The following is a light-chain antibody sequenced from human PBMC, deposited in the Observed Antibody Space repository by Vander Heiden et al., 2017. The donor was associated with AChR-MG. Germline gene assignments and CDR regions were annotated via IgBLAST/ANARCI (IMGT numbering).Light chain of an antibody. Sequence: ELVLTQSPDTLSLSPGERATLSCRASQSFSSSYLAWYQQKPGQAPRLLVHGASNRAAGIPDRFSGSGSGTFYTLTINRLDPEDCAVYYCQQDDTSPRTFGQGTRVEIK. V-gene: IGKV3-20*01. CDR3: QQDDTSPRT. J-gene: IGKJ1*01. CDR1: QSFSSSY. CDR2: GAS.